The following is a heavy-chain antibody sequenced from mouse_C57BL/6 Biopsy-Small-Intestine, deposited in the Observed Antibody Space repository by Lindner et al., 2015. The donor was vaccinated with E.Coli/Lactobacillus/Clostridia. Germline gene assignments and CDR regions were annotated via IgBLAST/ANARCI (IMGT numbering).Heavy chain of an antibody. Sequence: VQLQESGAELVRPGASVKLSCTASGFNIKDDYIHWVKQRPVQGLEWIGRIDPANGNTKYVPKFQDKATITADTSSNTAYLQLSSLTSEDTAVYYCARGPYYYDGSYNLDYWGQGTTLIVSS. CDR1: GFNIKDDY. J-gene: IGHJ2*01. D-gene: IGHD1-1*01. CDR2: IDPANGNT. CDR3: ARGPYYYDGSYNLDY. V-gene: IGHV14-3*02.